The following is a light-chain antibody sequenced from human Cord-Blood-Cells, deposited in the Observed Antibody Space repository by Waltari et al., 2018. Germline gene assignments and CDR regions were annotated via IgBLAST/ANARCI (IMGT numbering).Light chain of an antibody. Sequence: QSALTQPASVSGSPGQSITISCTGTSSDVGGYNYVSWYQQHPGKAPKLMIYDVSNRPSGVSNRVSGSESGNTASLTISGLHAEDEADYYCSSYTSSSTYVFGTGTKVTVL. CDR3: SSYTSSSTYV. J-gene: IGLJ1*01. V-gene: IGLV2-14*01. CDR2: DVS. CDR1: SSDVGGYNY.